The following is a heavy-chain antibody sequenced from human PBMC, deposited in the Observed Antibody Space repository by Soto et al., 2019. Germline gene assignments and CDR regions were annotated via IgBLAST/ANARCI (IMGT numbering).Heavy chain of an antibody. Sequence: PSETLSLTCTVSGGSVSSGSYYWSWIRQPPGKGLEWIGYIYYSGSTNYNPSLKSRVTISVDTSKNQFSLKLSSVTAADTAVYYCAWSRRSSWYSPFFDYWGQGTLVTVSS. CDR2: IYYSGST. J-gene: IGHJ4*02. CDR1: GGSVSSGSYY. CDR3: AWSRRSSWYSPFFDY. V-gene: IGHV4-61*01. D-gene: IGHD6-13*01.